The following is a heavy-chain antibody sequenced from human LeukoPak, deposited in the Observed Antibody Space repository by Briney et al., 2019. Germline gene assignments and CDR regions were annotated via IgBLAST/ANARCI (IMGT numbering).Heavy chain of an antibody. J-gene: IGHJ4*02. V-gene: IGHV4-38-2*02. D-gene: IGHD5-12*01. Sequence: SETLSLTCTVSGYSISSGYYWGWIRQPPGKGLEWIGSIYHSGSTYYNPSLKSRVTISVDTSKNQFSLKLSSVTAADTAVYYCARDRSWLRETDYWGQGTLVTVSS. CDR3: ARDRSWLRETDY. CDR2: IYHSGST. CDR1: GYSISSGYY.